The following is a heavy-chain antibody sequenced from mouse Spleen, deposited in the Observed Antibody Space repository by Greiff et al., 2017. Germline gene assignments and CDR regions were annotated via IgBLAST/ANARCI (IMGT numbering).Heavy chain of an antibody. V-gene: IGHV1-26*01. CDR1: GYTFTDYY. Sequence: EVQLQQSGPELVKPGASVKISCKASGYTFTDYYMNWVKQSHGKSLEWIGDINPNNGGTSYNQKFKGKATLTVDKSSSTAYMELRSLTSEDSAVYYCARSVLYAMDYWGQGTSVTVSS. CDR2: INPNNGGT. CDR3: ARSVLYAMDY. J-gene: IGHJ4*01.